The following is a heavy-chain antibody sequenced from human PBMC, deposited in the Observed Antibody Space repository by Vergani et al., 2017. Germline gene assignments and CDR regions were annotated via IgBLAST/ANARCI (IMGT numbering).Heavy chain of an antibody. J-gene: IGHJ5*02. CDR1: FDSIRNLY. CDR2: IHYSENT. V-gene: IGHV4-59*11. CDR3: AGETNSWQRADR. Sequence: QVQLQQWGAGLFKPSETLSLTCSVSFDSIRNLYCNWIRQPPGKGLEWIGSIHYSENTNYNPSLKTRVTISVDTSKNQFSLTLTSVTAADTDIYYCAGETNSWQRADRWGQGLLVSVSS. D-gene: IGHD6-13*01.